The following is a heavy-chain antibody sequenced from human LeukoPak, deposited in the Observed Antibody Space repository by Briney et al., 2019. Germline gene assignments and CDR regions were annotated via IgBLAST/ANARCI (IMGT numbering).Heavy chain of an antibody. CDR3: ARSGFGEQRFDY. J-gene: IGHJ4*02. CDR2: IYYSGST. D-gene: IGHD3-10*01. Sequence: KPSETLSLTCTVSGGSISSSSYYWGWIRQPPGKGREWFGSIYYSGSTYYNPSLKSRVTISVDTSKNQFSLKLSSVTAEDTAVYYCARSGFGEQRFDYWGQGTLVTVSS. CDR1: GGSISSSSYY. V-gene: IGHV4-39*01.